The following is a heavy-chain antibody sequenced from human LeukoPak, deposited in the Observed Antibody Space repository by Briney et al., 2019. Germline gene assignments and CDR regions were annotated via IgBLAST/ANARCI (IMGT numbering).Heavy chain of an antibody. CDR2: INHSGST. Sequence: PSETLSLTCAVYGGSFSGYYWSWIRQPPGKGLEWIGEINHSGSTNYNPSLKSRVTISVDTSKNQFSLKLSSVTAADTAVYYCARAWLYDILTGYHEPFDYWGQGTLVTVSS. CDR1: GGSFSGYY. CDR3: ARAWLYDILTGYHEPFDY. D-gene: IGHD3-9*01. V-gene: IGHV4-34*01. J-gene: IGHJ4*02.